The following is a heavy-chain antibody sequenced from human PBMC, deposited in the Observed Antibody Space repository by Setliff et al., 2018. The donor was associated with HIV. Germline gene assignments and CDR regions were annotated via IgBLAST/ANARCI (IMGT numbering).Heavy chain of an antibody. V-gene: IGHV3-48*01. J-gene: IGHJ6*02. Sequence: GGSLRLSCAASGFTFSSYSMNWVRQAPGKGLEWLSYISSTSTTIYYADSVKGRFTISRDNAKNSLYLQMNSLRAEDTAVYYCARRKYYYDSTVYFHYKYYGMDVWGQGTTVTVSS. D-gene: IGHD3-22*01. CDR2: ISSTSTTI. CDR3: ARRKYYYDSTVYFHYKYYGMDV. CDR1: GFTFSSYS.